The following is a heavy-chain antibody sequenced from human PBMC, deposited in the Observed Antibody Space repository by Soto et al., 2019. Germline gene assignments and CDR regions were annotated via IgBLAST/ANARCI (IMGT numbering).Heavy chain of an antibody. CDR1: GFIFSNYA. Sequence: GGSLRLSCAASGFIFSNYAMHWVRQAPGKGLEGVAIISYDGSNKYYADSVKGRFTISRDDSKNTLYLQMNSLRAEDTAVYYCAKEFGSTGYYPPEHWGQGSMVTVSS. CDR2: ISYDGSNK. D-gene: IGHD3-22*01. J-gene: IGHJ1*01. CDR3: AKEFGSTGYYPPEH. V-gene: IGHV3-30*18.